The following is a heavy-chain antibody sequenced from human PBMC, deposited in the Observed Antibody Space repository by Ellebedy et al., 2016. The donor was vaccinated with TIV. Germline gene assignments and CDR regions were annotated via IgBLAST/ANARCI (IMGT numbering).Heavy chain of an antibody. CDR3: ARDVFSYGSGSCDY. D-gene: IGHD3-10*01. CDR1: GYTFTGYY. CDR2: INPNSGGT. V-gene: IGHV1-2*02. Sequence: AASVKVSCKASGYTFTGYYIHWVRQAPGQGLEWMGWINPNSGGTNYAQKFQGRVTMTRDTSISTAYMELSRLRSDDTAVYYCARDVFSYGSGSCDYWGQGTLVTVSS. J-gene: IGHJ4*02.